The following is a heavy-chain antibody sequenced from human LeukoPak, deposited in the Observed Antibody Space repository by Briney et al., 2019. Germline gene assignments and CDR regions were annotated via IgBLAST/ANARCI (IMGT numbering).Heavy chain of an antibody. CDR1: GGSISSYY. V-gene: IGHV4-59*01. CDR2: MFYNGST. D-gene: IGHD5-18*01. CDR3: ARGGLWGNFDY. Sequence: SETLSLTRTVSGGSISSYYWSWIRQPPGKGLEWIGYMFYNGSTNYNPSLKSRVSISVDTSKNQLSLKVNSVTAADTAVYYCARGGLWGNFDYWGQGTLVTVSS. J-gene: IGHJ4*02.